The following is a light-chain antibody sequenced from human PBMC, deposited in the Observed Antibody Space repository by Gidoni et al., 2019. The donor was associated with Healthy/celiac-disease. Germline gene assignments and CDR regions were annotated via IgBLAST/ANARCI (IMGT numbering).Light chain of an antibody. V-gene: IGLV3-21*02. CDR2: DDS. Sequence: SYVLTQPPAVSVAPGQTARITCGGNNIGSKSVHWYQQKPGQAPVLVVYDDSDRPSGIPARFSGSNSGNTATLTISRVEAGDEDDYYCQVWDSSSDLNWVFGGGTKLTVL. J-gene: IGLJ3*02. CDR1: NIGSKS. CDR3: QVWDSSSDLNWV.